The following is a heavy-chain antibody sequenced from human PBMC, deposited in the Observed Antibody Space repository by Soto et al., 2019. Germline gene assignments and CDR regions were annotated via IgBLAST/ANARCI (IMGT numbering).Heavy chain of an antibody. V-gene: IGHV3-23*01. J-gene: IGHJ5*02. CDR1: GFTFSTYA. CDR2: VTGNSGLT. Sequence: GGSLRLSCAASGFTFSTYAMTWVRQAPGKGLEWVSTVTGNSGLTFYADAVKGRSTISRDNSKNSLYLQLSSLTAEDTAVYYCAKHRDCSSATCLTGHWFDAWGQGSLVTVSS. D-gene: IGHD2-2*01. CDR3: AKHRDCSSATCLTGHWFDA.